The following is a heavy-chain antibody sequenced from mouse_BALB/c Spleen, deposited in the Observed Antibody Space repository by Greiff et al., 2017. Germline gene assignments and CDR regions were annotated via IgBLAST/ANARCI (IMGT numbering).Heavy chain of an antibody. CDR1: GYTFTSYW. J-gene: IGHJ3*01. CDR3: ARGYGYDVGFAY. Sequence: VQLQQSGAELAKPGASVKMSCKASGYTFTSYWMHWVKQRPGQGLEWIGYINPSTGYTEYNQKFKDKATLTADKSSSTAYMQLSSLTSEDSAVYYCARGYGYDVGFAYWGQGTLVTVSA. V-gene: IGHV1-7*01. CDR2: INPSTGYT. D-gene: IGHD2-2*01.